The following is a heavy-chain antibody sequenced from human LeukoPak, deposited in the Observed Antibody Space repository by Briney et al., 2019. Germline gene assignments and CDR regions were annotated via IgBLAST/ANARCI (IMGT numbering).Heavy chain of an antibody. D-gene: IGHD2-15*01. V-gene: IGHV3-21*01. CDR3: ARKYCSGGSCYSSYYYYYMDV. J-gene: IGHJ6*03. CDR1: EFTFRSYA. Sequence: GGSLRLSCIGSEFTFRSYAMNWVRQAPGKGLEWVPSISGTSADIYYGDSVKGRFTISRDNAKNSLYLQMNSLRAEDTAVYYCARKYCSGGSCYSSYYYYYMDVWGKGTTVTVSS. CDR2: ISGTSADI.